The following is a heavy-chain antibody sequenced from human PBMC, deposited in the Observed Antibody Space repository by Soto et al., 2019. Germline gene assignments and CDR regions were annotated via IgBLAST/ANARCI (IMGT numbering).Heavy chain of an antibody. V-gene: IGHV3-33*01. CDR2: IWYDGSNK. D-gene: IGHD6-6*01. Sequence: QVQLVESGGGVVQPGRSLRLSCAASGFTFSSYGMHWVRQAPGKGLEWVAVIWYDGSNKYYADSVKGRFTISRDNSKNPLYLQMNSLRAEDTAVYYCARYSSSAPRYYYYGMDVWGQGTTVTVSS. J-gene: IGHJ6*02. CDR1: GFTFSSYG. CDR3: ARYSSSAPRYYYYGMDV.